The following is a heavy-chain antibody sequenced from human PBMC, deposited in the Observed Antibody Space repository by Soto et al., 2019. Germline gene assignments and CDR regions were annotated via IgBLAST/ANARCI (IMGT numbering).Heavy chain of an antibody. J-gene: IGHJ6*02. CDR2: TYYRSKWYN. CDR3: GRTKIAVPAGITPGMDV. D-gene: IGHD2-2*01. V-gene: IGHV6-1*01. CDR1: GDSVSSNSAA. Sequence: SQTLSLTCVISGDSVSSNSAAWNWIRQSPSRGLEWLGRTYYRSKWYNDYAVAVKSRITINPDTSKHQFSLQLNSVTPEDMAVYYCGRTKIAVPAGITPGMDVGVHGTSVTVSS.